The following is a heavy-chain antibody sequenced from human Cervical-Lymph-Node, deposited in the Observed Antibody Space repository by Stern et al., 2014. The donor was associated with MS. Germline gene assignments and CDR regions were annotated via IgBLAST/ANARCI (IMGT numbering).Heavy chain of an antibody. CDR1: GGTFNVYA. CDR3: ARDGRHTNNYGLDV. CDR2: IIPIIGIA. Sequence: VQLVESGAEVKKPGSSVKVSCHTSGGTFNVYAINWLRQAPGQGLEWMGGIIPIIGIANYAQKCQGRVTITADESTRTSSMQLSSLTSNDTAVYYCARDGRHTNNYGLDVWGQGTTVTVSS. J-gene: IGHJ6*02. V-gene: IGHV1-69*01.